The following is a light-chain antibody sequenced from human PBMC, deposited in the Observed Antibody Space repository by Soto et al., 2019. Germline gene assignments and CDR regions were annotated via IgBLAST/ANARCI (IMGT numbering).Light chain of an antibody. CDR1: QGISSA. V-gene: IGKV1-13*02. CDR2: DAS. Sequence: AIQLTQSPSSLSASVGDRVTITCRASQGISSALAWYQQKPGKAPKLLIYDASSLESGVPSRLSGSGSGTDFTLTISSLLPEDFATYYCQQFNSYPLTFGGGTKVDIK. CDR3: QQFNSYPLT. J-gene: IGKJ4*01.